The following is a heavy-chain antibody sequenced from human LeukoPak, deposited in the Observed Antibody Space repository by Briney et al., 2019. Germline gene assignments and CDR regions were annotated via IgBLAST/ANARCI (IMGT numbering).Heavy chain of an antibody. CDR2: IYSGGGT. Sequence: GGSLRLSCAASGFTVSSNYMSWVRQAPGKGLEWVSVIYSGGGTDYADSVKGRFTITGDNSKNTLYLQMNGLRAEDTAVYYCARGGYCGGGTCYSGAFDIWGQGTMVTVSS. V-gene: IGHV3-53*01. CDR3: ARGGYCGGGTCYSGAFDI. J-gene: IGHJ3*02. D-gene: IGHD2-15*01. CDR1: GFTVSSNY.